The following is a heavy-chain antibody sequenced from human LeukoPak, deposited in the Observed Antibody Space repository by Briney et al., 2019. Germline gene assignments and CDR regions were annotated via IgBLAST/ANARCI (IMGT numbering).Heavy chain of an antibody. Sequence: GGSLRLSCAASGFTVSSKYMSWVRQAPGKGLEWVSIIYSGGSTYYADSVKGRFTISRGNSKNTLYLQMNSLRAEDTAVYYCAKVGCSGGSCKGSLGIDYWGQGTLVTVSS. V-gene: IGHV3-66*02. CDR2: IYSGGST. D-gene: IGHD2-15*01. CDR3: AKVGCSGGSCKGSLGIDY. J-gene: IGHJ4*02. CDR1: GFTVSSKY.